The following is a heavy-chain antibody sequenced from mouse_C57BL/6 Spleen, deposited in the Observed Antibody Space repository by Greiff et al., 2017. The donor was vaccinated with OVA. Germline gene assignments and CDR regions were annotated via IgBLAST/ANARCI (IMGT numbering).Heavy chain of an antibody. D-gene: IGHD1-1*01. V-gene: IGHV1-9*01. CDR2: ILPGSGST. CDR3: ARLLRFAY. CDR1: GYTFTGYW. J-gene: IGHJ3*01. Sequence: VQLQQSGAELMKPGASVKLSCKATGYTFTGYWIEWVKQRPGPGLEWIGEILPGSGSTNYNEKFKSKATLTVDKSSSTAYMQLSSLTSEDAAVYYCARLLRFAYWGQGTLVTVSA.